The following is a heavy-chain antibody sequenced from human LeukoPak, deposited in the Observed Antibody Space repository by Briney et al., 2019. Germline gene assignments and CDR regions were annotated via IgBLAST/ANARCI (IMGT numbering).Heavy chain of an antibody. CDR3: ARDPYSGSYGADYYYYMDV. Sequence: PGGSLRLSCAASGFTFSSYEMNWVRQTPGQGLEWVSSITSGSSHIYYVDSVRGRFTISRDNAKSSLYLQMNSLRAEDTAVYYCARDPYSGSYGADYYYYMDVWGKGTTVTISS. CDR2: ITSGSSHI. D-gene: IGHD1-26*01. V-gene: IGHV3-21*01. J-gene: IGHJ6*03. CDR1: GFTFSSYE.